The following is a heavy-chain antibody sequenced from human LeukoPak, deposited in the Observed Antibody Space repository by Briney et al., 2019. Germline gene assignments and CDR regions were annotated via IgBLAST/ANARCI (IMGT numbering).Heavy chain of an antibody. CDR3: ASYVLLWFGELSNWSDP. D-gene: IGHD3-10*01. V-gene: IGHV4-31*03. CDR1: GGSISSGGYY. J-gene: IGHJ5*02. Sequence: PSETLSLTCTVSGGSISSGGYYWSWIRQHPGKGLEWIGYIYYSGSTYYNPSLKSRVTISVDTSKNQFSLKLSSVTAADTAVYYCASYVLLWFGELSNWSDPWGQGTLVTVSS. CDR2: IYYSGST.